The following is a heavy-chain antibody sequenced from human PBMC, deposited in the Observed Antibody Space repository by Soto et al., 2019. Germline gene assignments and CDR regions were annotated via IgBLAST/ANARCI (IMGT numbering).Heavy chain of an antibody. CDR1: GFTFSNFG. Sequence: QVQLVESGGGVVQPGRSLRLSCAASGFTFSNFGMHWVRQAPGKGLEWVAAILYDGSNTYYADSVKGRFTISRDNSKNTLYLEMNSLRGEDTAVYHCAKSRDGYSFYYFYGMDVWGQGTTVTVSS. J-gene: IGHJ6*02. CDR2: ILYDGSNT. CDR3: AKSRDGYSFYYFYGMDV. D-gene: IGHD4-4*01. V-gene: IGHV3-30*18.